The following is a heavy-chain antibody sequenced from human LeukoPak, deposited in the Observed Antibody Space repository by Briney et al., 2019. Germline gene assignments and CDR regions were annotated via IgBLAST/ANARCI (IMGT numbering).Heavy chain of an antibody. CDR1: GFTFGNYA. CDR3: ASSRDGP. V-gene: IGHV3-74*01. J-gene: IGHJ5*02. Sequence: GGSLRLSCAASGFTFGNYAMNWVRQAPGKGLVWVSRIHSDGSYTSYADSVKGRFTISRDNAKSTLYLQMNSLRAEDTAVYYCASSRDGPWGQGTLVTVSS. CDR2: IHSDGSYT. D-gene: IGHD2-8*01.